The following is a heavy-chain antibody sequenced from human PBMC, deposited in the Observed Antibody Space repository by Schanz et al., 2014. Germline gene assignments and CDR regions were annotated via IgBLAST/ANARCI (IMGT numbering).Heavy chain of an antibody. CDR1: GFSFSSYA. CDR3: ARNRGSGGQNWYFDL. Sequence: EVQLLESGGGLVEPGGSLRLSCAASGFSFSSYAMGWVRQALGKGLEWVSAMNESHSTIYYADSVRGRFTISRDNAENTLFLQMNSLRAEDTAVYYCARNRGSGGQNWYFDLWGRGTLVTVSS. V-gene: IGHV3-23*01. J-gene: IGHJ2*01. CDR2: MNESHSTI. D-gene: IGHD1-26*01.